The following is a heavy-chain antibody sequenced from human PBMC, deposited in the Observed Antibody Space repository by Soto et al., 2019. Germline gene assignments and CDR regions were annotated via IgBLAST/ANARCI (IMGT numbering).Heavy chain of an antibody. Sequence: AASVKVSCKASGYTFTSYYMHWVRQAPGQGLEWMGIINPSGGSTSYAQKFQGRVTMTRDTSTSTVYMELSSLRSEDTAVYYCARIGGSAAGNYYYYGMDVWGQGTTVTVSS. V-gene: IGHV1-46*01. D-gene: IGHD6-13*01. CDR1: GYTFTSYY. J-gene: IGHJ6*02. CDR3: ARIGGSAAGNYYYYGMDV. CDR2: INPSGGST.